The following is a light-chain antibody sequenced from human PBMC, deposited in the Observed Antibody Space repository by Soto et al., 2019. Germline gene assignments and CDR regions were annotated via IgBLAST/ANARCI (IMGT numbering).Light chain of an antibody. CDR2: DVS. CDR1: SSDVGGYDF. V-gene: IGLV2-14*03. CDR3: ASYTSRSTLV. Sequence: QSALTQPASVPGSPGQSITISCTGSSSDVGGYDFVSWYQHHPGKAPRLMIFDVSNRPSAVSNRFSGSKSGITGYLTISGLQAEDEGDYYCASYTSRSTLVFGTGTKLTVL. J-gene: IGLJ1*01.